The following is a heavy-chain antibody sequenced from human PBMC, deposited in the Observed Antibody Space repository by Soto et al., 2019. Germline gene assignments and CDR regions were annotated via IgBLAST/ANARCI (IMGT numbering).Heavy chain of an antibody. CDR1: GYSFTSYW. D-gene: IGHD2-15*01. CDR3: ARRGHCSGGSCYPGDYYYYYYGMDV. J-gene: IGHJ6*02. CDR2: IDPSDSYT. Sequence: PGESLKISCKGSGYSFTSYWISWVRQMPGKGLEWMGRIDPSDSYTNYSPSFQGHVTISADKSISTAYLQWSSLKASDTAMYYCARRGHCSGGSCYPGDYYYYYYGMDVWGQGTTVTVSS. V-gene: IGHV5-10-1*01.